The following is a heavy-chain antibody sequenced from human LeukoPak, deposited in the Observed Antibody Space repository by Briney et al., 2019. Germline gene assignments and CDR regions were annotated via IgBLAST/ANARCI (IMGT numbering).Heavy chain of an antibody. CDR3: ARGWGLGYCSSTSCYPDAFDI. J-gene: IGHJ3*02. CDR2: MNPNSGNT. D-gene: IGHD2-2*01. CDR1: GYTFTSYD. Sequence: ASVKVSCKASGYTFTSYDINWVRQATGQGLEWMGWMNPNSGNTGYAQKFQGRVTITRNTSISTAYMELSSLRSEDTAVYYCARGWGLGYCSSTSCYPDAFDIWGQGTMVTVSS. V-gene: IGHV1-8*03.